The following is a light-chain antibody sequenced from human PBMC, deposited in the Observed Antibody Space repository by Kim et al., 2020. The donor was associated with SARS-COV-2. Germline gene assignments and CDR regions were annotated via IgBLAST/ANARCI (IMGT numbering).Light chain of an antibody. J-gene: IGKJ2*01. CDR3: QQYNDWPPAYT. CDR2: GAS. Sequence: SPGETTTLSCRASRSVNNNLAWYQQKPGQAPRLLISGASTRATGIPARFSGSGSGTEFTLTISSLQSEDFAVYYCQQYNDWPPAYTFGQGTKLEI. V-gene: IGKV3-15*01. CDR1: RSVNNN.